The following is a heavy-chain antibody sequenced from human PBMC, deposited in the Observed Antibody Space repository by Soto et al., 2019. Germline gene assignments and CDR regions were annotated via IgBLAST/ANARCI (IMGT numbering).Heavy chain of an antibody. Sequence: SETLSLTCTVSGGSISSGGYYWSWIRQHPGKGLEWIGYIYYSGSTYYNPSLKSRVTISVDTSKNQFSLKLSSVTAADTAVYYCARGRITMVRGRNWFDPWGQGTLVTVSS. J-gene: IGHJ5*02. CDR3: ARGRITMVRGRNWFDP. D-gene: IGHD3-10*01. CDR1: GGSISSGGYY. V-gene: IGHV4-31*03. CDR2: IYYSGST.